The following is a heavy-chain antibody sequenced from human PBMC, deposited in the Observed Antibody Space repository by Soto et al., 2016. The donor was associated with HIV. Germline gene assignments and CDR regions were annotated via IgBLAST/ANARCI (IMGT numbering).Heavy chain of an antibody. Sequence: QLVQSGAEVKKPGASVKVSCKASGYTFTGYSMHWVRQAPGQGLEWMGWINPHSGGTNYAQKFQGRVSMTRDTSISTAYLELSRLRSDDTAVYYCASGGYSYGYRFDYWGQGTLVTVSS. CDR2: INPHSGGT. J-gene: IGHJ4*02. V-gene: IGHV1-2*02. CDR1: GYTFTGYS. CDR3: ASGGYSYGYRFDY. D-gene: IGHD5-18*01.